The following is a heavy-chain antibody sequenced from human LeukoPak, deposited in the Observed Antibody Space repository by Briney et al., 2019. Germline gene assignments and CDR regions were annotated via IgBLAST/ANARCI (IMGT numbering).Heavy chain of an antibody. CDR2: IKQDGSEK. CDR1: GFTFSSSA. V-gene: IGHV3-7*01. Sequence: GGSLRLSCAASGFTFSSSAMSWVRQAPGKGLEWVANIKQDGSEKYYVDSMEGRFTISRDNAKNSLYLQMNSLRAEDTAVYFCARVITVYNDYEEVAESFQHWGQGTLVTVSS. CDR3: ARVITVYNDYEEVAESFQH. D-gene: IGHD4-17*01. J-gene: IGHJ1*01.